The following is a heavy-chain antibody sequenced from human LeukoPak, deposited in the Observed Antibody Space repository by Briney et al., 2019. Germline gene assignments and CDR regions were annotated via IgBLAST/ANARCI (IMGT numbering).Heavy chain of an antibody. J-gene: IGHJ5*02. Sequence: SETLSLTCTVSGGSISSGPYYWSWIRQPPGKGLEYIGYIYYSGTTYYNPSLKSRLIISVDTSKNQFSLKLNSVTAADTAVYYCARDGGGTTGYNWFDPWGQGTLVTVSS. CDR3: ARDGGGTTGYNWFDP. D-gene: IGHD4-17*01. CDR2: IYYSGTT. CDR1: GGSISSGPYY. V-gene: IGHV4-30-4*08.